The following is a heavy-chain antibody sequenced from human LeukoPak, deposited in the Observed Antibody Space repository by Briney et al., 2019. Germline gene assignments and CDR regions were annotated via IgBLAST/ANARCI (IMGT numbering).Heavy chain of an antibody. CDR2: IKSKTDGGTT. D-gene: IGHD1-26*01. CDR1: GFTFSNAW. CDR3: TTGSTTPNDIVGVFSYDFDY. Sequence: PGGSLRLSCAASGFTFSNAWMSWVRQAPGKGLEWVGRIKSKTDGGTTDYAAPVKGRFTISRDDSKNTLYLQMNSPKTDDTAVYYCTTGSTTPNDIVGVFSYDFDYWGQGTLVTVSS. V-gene: IGHV3-15*01. J-gene: IGHJ4*02.